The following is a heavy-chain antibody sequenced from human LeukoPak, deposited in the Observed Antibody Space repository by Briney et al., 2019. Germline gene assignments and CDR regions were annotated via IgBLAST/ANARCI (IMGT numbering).Heavy chain of an antibody. D-gene: IGHD6-13*01. J-gene: IGHJ4*02. CDR2: ISSSGSTI. CDR1: GVTFSSYE. CDR3: AVEDRWYSSSVGGFDY. V-gene: IGHV3-48*03. Sequence: GGALRLSCAASGVTFSSYEVNCGRQAPGKGRECGSYISSSGSTIYYADSVKGRFTISRDNAKNSLYLQMNSLRAEDTAVYYCAVEDRWYSSSVGGFDYWGQGTLVTVSS.